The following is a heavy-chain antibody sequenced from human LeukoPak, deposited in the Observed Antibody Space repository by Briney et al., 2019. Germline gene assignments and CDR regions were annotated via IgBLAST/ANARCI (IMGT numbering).Heavy chain of an antibody. V-gene: IGHV3-23*01. CDR3: AKRAPVVAAGTGRYFDY. CDR1: GGTFSSYA. CDR2: ISGSGGST. J-gene: IGHJ4*02. D-gene: IGHD2-15*01. Sequence: PGGSLRLSCAASGGTFSSYAMSWVRQPPGKRLEWVSAISGSGGSTYYADSVKGRFTISRDNSKNTLYLQMNSLRAEDTTVYYCAKRAPVVAAGTGRYFDYWGQGTLVTVSS.